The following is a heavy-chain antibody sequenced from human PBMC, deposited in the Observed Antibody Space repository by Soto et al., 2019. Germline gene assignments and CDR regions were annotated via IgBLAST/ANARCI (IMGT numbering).Heavy chain of an antibody. CDR2: IYYSGST. D-gene: IGHD5-12*01. V-gene: IGHV4-61*01. CDR3: ARHQGYSGYGPYYYGMDV. CDR1: GGSVSSGSYY. Sequence: SETLSLTCTVSGGSVSSGSYYWSCIRQPPGKGLEWIWYIYYSGSTYDNPSPKSRVTIAVDTSKNQFSLKLSSVTAADTAVYYCARHQGYSGYGPYYYGMDVWGQGTTVTVSS. J-gene: IGHJ6*02.